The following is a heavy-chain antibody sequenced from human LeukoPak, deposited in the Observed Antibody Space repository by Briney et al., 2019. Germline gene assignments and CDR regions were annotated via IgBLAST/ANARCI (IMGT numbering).Heavy chain of an antibody. Sequence: PSETLSLTCAVYGGSFSGYYWGWIRQPPGKGLEWIGSIYHSGSTYYNPSLKSRVTISVDTSKNQFSLKLSSVTAADTAVYYCARDGVAARRYAFDIWGQGTMVTVSS. J-gene: IGHJ3*02. CDR3: ARDGVAARRYAFDI. V-gene: IGHV4-38-2*02. CDR2: IYHSGST. D-gene: IGHD6-6*01. CDR1: GGSFSGYY.